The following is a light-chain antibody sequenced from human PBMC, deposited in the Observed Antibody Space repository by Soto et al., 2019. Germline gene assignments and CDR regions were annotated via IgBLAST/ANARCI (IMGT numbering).Light chain of an antibody. CDR3: SSYTSSNSIL. Sequence: QSVLTQPASVSGSPGQSITISCTGSSSDIGDYAYVSWYQQHPDKAPKLMIYEVSNRPSGVSNRLSGSKSGNTASLTISGLLAEDEADYYCSSYTSSNSILFGGGTK. CDR2: EVS. J-gene: IGLJ3*02. V-gene: IGLV2-14*01. CDR1: SSDIGDYAY.